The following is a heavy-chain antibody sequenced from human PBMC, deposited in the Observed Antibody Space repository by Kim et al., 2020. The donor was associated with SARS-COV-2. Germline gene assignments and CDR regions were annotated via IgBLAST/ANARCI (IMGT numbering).Heavy chain of an antibody. D-gene: IGHD1-26*01. J-gene: IGHJ5*02. V-gene: IGHV4-39*07. CDR1: GGSISNNLYY. Sequence: SETLSLTCTVSGGSISNNLYYWGWILQPPGKGLEWIWTIYYTGSTYYNPSLKSRVTISIDTSKNQFSLNLGSVTAADTAVYYCVRAFRPWDTWFDPWGQGTLVTVSS. CDR2: IYYTGST. CDR3: VRAFRPWDTWFDP.